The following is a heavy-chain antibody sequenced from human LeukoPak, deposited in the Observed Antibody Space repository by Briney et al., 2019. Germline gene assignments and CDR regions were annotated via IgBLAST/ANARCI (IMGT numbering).Heavy chain of an antibody. Sequence: PGGSLRLSCAASGFIFTNFFMGWVRQAPEKGLEWVGNIKEDGSEKYYVDSVRGRFTISRDNAKNSLYLQMDSLRTEDTAVYYCARAQFGGWYGLAFDSWGQGILVTVSS. J-gene: IGHJ4*02. D-gene: IGHD6-19*01. CDR2: IKEDGSEK. CDR1: GFIFTNFF. V-gene: IGHV3-7*04. CDR3: ARAQFGGWYGLAFDS.